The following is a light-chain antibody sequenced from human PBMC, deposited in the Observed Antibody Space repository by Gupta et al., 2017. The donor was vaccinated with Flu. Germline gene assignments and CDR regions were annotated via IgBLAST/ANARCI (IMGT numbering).Light chain of an antibody. CDR2: EVS. V-gene: IGLV2-14*01. J-gene: IGLJ3*02. Sequence: TNMDVGGYHFVSWYQQHPGKAPKRMIYEVSNRPSGVSNRFSGSKSGNSASLTISGLQAEDEADYYCSSYTSSNTLVFGGGTKLTVL. CDR3: SSYTSSNTLV. CDR1: NMDVGGYHF.